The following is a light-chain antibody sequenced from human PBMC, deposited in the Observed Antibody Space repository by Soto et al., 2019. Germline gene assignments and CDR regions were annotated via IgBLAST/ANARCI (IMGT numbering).Light chain of an antibody. CDR3: QQYNTFWT. CDR1: QTISSW. J-gene: IGKJ1*01. V-gene: IGKV1-5*01. CDR2: DVS. Sequence: DIQMTQSPSTLSASVGDRVTITCRASQTISSWLAWYQQKPGKAPKLLIYDVSTLGSGVPSRFSGSGSGTDFTLTISSLQADDFATYYCQQYNTFWTFGQGT.